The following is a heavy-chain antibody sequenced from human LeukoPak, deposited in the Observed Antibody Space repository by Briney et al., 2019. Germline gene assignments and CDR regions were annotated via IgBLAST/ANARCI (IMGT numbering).Heavy chain of an antibody. CDR3: ARGIVGAEY. Sequence: GGSLRLSCAASGFTFSSYAMHWVRQAPGKGLEWVAVISYDGSNKYYADSVKGRFTISRDNSKNTLYLQMNSLRAEDTAVYYCARGIVGAEYWGQGTLATVSS. CDR1: GFTFSSYA. J-gene: IGHJ4*02. CDR2: ISYDGSNK. V-gene: IGHV3-30-3*01. D-gene: IGHD1-26*01.